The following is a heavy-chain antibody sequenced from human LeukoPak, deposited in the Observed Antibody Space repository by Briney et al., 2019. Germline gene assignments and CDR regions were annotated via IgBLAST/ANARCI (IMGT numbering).Heavy chain of an antibody. V-gene: IGHV4-59*01. D-gene: IGHD1-7*01. CDR2: IYYSGST. CDR3: ARTSINRNYYYYYYYYYMDV. CDR1: GGSISSYY. Sequence: SETLSLTCTVSGGSISSYYWSWIRQPPGKGLEWIGYIYYSGSTNYNPSLTSRVTISVDTSKNQFSLKLSSVTAADTAVYYCARTSINRNYYYYYYYYYMDVWGKGTTVTVSS. J-gene: IGHJ6*03.